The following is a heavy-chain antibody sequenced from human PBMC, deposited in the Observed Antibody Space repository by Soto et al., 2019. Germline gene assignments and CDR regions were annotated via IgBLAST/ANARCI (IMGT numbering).Heavy chain of an antibody. D-gene: IGHD7-27*01. CDR1: GFTFSSYG. J-gene: IGHJ3*02. CDR3: ARETGDRAFYI. CDR2: IWYDGSNK. V-gene: IGHV3-33*01. Sequence: QVQLVESGGGVVQPGRSLRLSCAASGFTFSSYGMHWVRQAPGKGLEWVAVIWYDGSNKYHADSVKGRFTISRDNAKNTLYLQMNSLRAEDTAVYYCARETGDRAFYIWGQGTMVTVSS.